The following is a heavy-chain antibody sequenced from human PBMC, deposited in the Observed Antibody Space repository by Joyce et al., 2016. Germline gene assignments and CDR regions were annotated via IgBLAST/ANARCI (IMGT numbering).Heavy chain of an antibody. CDR3: ARGGAVTATYDAFDV. J-gene: IGHJ3*01. D-gene: IGHD2-15*01. CDR1: GFPFAGYG. Sequence: QVQLVESGGGVVQPGRSLRLSCAGSGFPFAGYGMPWVRQAPGKGLEWVAIIWYDGNNKYYADAVKGRFTVSRDNSKNTLSLQMNSLTAEDTAVYYCARGGAVTATYDAFDVWGLGTMVTVSS. V-gene: IGHV3-33*01. CDR2: IWYDGNNK.